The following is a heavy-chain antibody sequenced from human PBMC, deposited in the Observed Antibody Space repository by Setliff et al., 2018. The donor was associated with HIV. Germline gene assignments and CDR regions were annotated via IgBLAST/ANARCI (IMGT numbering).Heavy chain of an antibody. CDR3: AATYCRGGGRDCPQMYDY. D-gene: IGHD2-15*01. V-gene: IGHV4-34*01. CDR1: GGSFSDYY. Sequence: SETLSLTCAVYGGSFSDYYWGWLRQPPGKGLEWIGTVYYGGDTNHNPFLKSRVTISVDTSKKQFSLKLNSVTAADSAIYYCAATYCRGGGRDCPQMYDYWGQGSLVTVSS. J-gene: IGHJ4*02. CDR2: VYYGGDT.